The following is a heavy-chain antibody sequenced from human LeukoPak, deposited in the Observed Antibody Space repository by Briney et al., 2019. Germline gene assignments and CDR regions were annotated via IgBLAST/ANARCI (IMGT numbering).Heavy chain of an antibody. CDR3: ARSPGAITMIVVVTTEYFDY. J-gene: IGHJ4*02. CDR2: INPNSGGT. Sequence: ASVKVSCKASGYTFTGYYMHWVRQAPGQGLEWMGWINPNSGGTNYAQKFQGRVTMTRDTSISTAYMELSRLRSDDTAVYYCARSPGAITMIVVVTTEYFDYWGQGTLVTVSS. V-gene: IGHV1-2*02. D-gene: IGHD3-22*01. CDR1: GYTFTGYY.